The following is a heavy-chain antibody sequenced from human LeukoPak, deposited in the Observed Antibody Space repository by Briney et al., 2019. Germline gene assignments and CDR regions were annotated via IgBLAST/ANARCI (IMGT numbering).Heavy chain of an antibody. Sequence: ASVKVSCKASGGTFSSYAISRVRQAPGQGLEWMGGIIPIFGTANYAQKFQGRVTITADESTSTAYMELSSLRSEDTAVYYCARADYYDFWSGSRRQYYYYYGMDVWGQGTTVTVSS. CDR2: IIPIFGTA. J-gene: IGHJ6*02. D-gene: IGHD3-3*01. CDR3: ARADYYDFWSGSRRQYYYYYGMDV. CDR1: GGTFSSYA. V-gene: IGHV1-69*13.